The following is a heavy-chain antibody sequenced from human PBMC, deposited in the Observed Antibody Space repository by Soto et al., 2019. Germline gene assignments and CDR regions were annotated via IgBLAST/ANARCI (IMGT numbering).Heavy chain of an antibody. D-gene: IGHD3-10*01. J-gene: IGHJ4*02. CDR3: ARGYYYGSGSYYGVDY. CDR2: IIPKLGSA. V-gene: IGHV1-69*13. CDR1: GGGNLRDYR. Sequence: GASVKVSCKASGGGNLRDYRTTWVRRAPGQGLEWMGGIIPKLGSANYAQNFQGRVTITADESTNTAYMELRSLRSDDTAVYYCARGYYYGSGSYYGVDYWGQGTLVTVSS.